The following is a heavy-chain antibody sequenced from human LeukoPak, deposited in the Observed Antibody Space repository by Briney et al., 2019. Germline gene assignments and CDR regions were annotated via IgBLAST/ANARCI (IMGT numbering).Heavy chain of an antibody. J-gene: IGHJ4*02. D-gene: IGHD6-19*01. Sequence: GSLRLSCAASGFTFSTYNMNWVRQAPGKGLEWVSSISSSSSYIYYADSVKGRFTISRDNAKDSLYLQMNTLIAEDTAVYYCARIPGGRIAVAGYFDYWGQGALVTVSS. CDR2: ISSSSSYI. V-gene: IGHV3-21*01. CDR3: ARIPGGRIAVAGYFDY. CDR1: GFTFSTYN.